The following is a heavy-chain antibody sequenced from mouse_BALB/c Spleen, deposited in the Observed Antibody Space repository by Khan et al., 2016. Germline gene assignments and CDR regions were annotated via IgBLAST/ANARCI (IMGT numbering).Heavy chain of an antibody. V-gene: IGHV4-1*02. CDR3: ARRHYYGYMNY. J-gene: IGHJ2*01. CDR1: GFDFSRYW. Sequence: EVKLLESGGGLVQPGGSLKLSCAASGFDFSRYWMSWVRQAPGKGLEWIGEINPDSSTINYTPSLKDQFIISRDNAKNTLYLQMSKVRSEDTALYFCARRHYYGYMNYWGQGTTLTVSS. D-gene: IGHD1-2*01. CDR2: INPDSSTI.